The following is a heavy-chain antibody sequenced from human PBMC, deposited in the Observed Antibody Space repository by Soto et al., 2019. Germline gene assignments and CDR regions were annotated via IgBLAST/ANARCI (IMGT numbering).Heavy chain of an antibody. J-gene: IGHJ4*02. CDR3: AREGRYSGYDSREDY. CDR2: IIPIFGTA. V-gene: IGHV1-69*01. CDR1: GGTFSSYA. D-gene: IGHD5-12*01. Sequence: QVQLVQSGAEVKKPGSSVKFSCKASGGTFSSYAISWVRQAPGQGLDWMGGIIPIFGTANYAQKVQGRVTITADESTSTAYMELSSLRSEDTAVYYCAREGRYSGYDSREDYWVQGTLVTVSS.